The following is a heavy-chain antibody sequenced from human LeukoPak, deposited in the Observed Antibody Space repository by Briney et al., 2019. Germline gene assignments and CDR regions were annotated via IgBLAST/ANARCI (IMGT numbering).Heavy chain of an antibody. J-gene: IGHJ4*02. V-gene: IGHV3-64*02. CDR1: GFTFRDSA. CDR3: TRGLAISTSGWYDTFDY. D-gene: IGHD6-19*01. Sequence: GGSLRLSCAASGFTFRDSAMYWVRQAPGKGLEYVSVISTDGSRIYYAGSVKGRFTISRDNSKNTLYLQMGSLRAEDMAVYYCTRGLAISTSGWYDTFDYWGQGALVTVSS. CDR2: ISTDGSRI.